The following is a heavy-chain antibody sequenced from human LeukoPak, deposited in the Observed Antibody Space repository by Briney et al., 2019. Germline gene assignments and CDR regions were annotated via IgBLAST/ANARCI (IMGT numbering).Heavy chain of an antibody. CDR2: IYWNDVK. D-gene: IGHD3-3*01. J-gene: IGHJ3*02. Sequence: SGPTLVKPTQTLTLTCTFSGFSLSTSGVGVGWIRQPPGKALEWVAPIYWNDVKRYSPSLKSRLTITKDTSKIQVVLTMTTMDPVDTATYYCAHAPPAEYDFWSGYYGYAFDIWGQGTMVTVSS. V-gene: IGHV2-5*01. CDR3: AHAPPAEYDFWSGYYGYAFDI. CDR1: GFSLSTSGVG.